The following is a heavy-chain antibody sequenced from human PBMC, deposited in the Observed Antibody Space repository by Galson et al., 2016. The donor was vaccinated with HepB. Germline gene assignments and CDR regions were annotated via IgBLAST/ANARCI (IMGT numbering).Heavy chain of an antibody. Sequence: SLRLSCAASGFTFSSYSMHWVRQAPGKGLVWVSRINSDGSSSSYADSVKGRFTIFRDNAKNTLYLQMNSLRAEDTALYYCARDTSPSGSYSNFDYWGQGTLVTVSS. CDR3: ARDTSPSGSYSNFDY. CDR1: GFTFSSYS. J-gene: IGHJ4*02. CDR2: INSDGSSS. V-gene: IGHV3-74*01. D-gene: IGHD1-26*01.